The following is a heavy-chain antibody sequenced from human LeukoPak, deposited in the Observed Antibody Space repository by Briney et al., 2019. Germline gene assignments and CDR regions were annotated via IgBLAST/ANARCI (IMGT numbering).Heavy chain of an antibody. Sequence: GGSLRLSCAASGFTFSSYSMNWVRQAPGKGLEWVSPISSSSSYIYYADSVKGRFTISRGNAKNSLYLQMNSLRAEDTAVYYCARLLRDSSGYPIPDYWGQGTLVTVSS. J-gene: IGHJ4*02. CDR3: ARLLRDSSGYPIPDY. CDR1: GFTFSSYS. D-gene: IGHD3-22*01. V-gene: IGHV3-21*01. CDR2: ISSSSSYI.